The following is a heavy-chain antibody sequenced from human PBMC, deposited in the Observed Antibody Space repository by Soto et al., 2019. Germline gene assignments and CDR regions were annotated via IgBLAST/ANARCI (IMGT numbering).Heavy chain of an antibody. D-gene: IGHD3-22*01. V-gene: IGHV6-1*01. Sequence: SQTLSLTCAISGDSVSSNSAAWNWIRQSPSRGLEWLGRTYYRSKWYNDYAVSVKSRITINPDTSKNQFSLQLNSVTPEDTAVYYCAVAVSYYYDSSGYYYDAFDIWGQGTMVTVSS. J-gene: IGHJ3*02. CDR3: AVAVSYYYDSSGYYYDAFDI. CDR1: GDSVSSNSAA. CDR2: TYYRSKWYN.